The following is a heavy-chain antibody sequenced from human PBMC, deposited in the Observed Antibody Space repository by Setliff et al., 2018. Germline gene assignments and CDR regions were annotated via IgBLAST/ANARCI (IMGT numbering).Heavy chain of an antibody. CDR2: MYYGGGGTT. D-gene: IGHD2-2*01. CDR3: ASCRYQVPYDY. Sequence: SETLSLTCTVSGASVSGNSYYWGWIRQPPGKGLEWIGSMYYGGGGTTYYNPSLKSRVTIFVDTSKNQFSLNLNSVTAADTGVYYCASCRYQVPYDYWGQGILVTVSS. J-gene: IGHJ4*02. V-gene: IGHV4-39*01. CDR1: GASVSGNSYY.